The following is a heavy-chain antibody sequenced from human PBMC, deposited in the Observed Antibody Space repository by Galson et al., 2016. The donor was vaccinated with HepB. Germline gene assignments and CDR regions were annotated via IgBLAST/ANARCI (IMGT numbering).Heavy chain of an antibody. Sequence: PLRLSCAASGFTFSSYGMHWVRQAPGKGLEWVAIISYDGSNKYYLDSVEGRFTISRDNSKNTLYLQMNSLTPEDTAVYYCAKDRLLGATTGPFDSRGRGTLVTVSS. D-gene: IGHD1-26*01. CDR1: GFTFSSYG. CDR2: ISYDGSNK. V-gene: IGHV3-30*18. CDR3: AKDRLLGATTGPFDS. J-gene: IGHJ4*02.